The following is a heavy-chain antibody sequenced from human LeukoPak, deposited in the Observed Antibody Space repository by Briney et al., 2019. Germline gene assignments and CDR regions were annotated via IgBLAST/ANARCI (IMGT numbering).Heavy chain of an antibody. CDR3: ARDRTYDAFDI. CDR1: GGSISSGGYY. V-gene: IGHV4-31*03. J-gene: IGHJ3*02. Sequence: SETLSLTCTVSGGSISSGGYYWSWIRQHPGKGLEWIGYIYYSGSTYYNPSLKSRVTISVDTSKNQFSLKLSSVTAADTTVYYCARDRTYDAFDIWGQGTMVTVSS. CDR2: IYYSGST.